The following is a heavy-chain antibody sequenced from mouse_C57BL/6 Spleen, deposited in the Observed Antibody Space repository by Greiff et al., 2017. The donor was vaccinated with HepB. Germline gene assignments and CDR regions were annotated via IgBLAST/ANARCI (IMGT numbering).Heavy chain of an antibody. CDR3: ARAGLGSYYAMDY. D-gene: IGHD4-1*01. CDR1: GYTFTSYW. V-gene: IGHV1-69*01. CDR2: IDPSDSYT. J-gene: IGHJ4*01. Sequence: QVQLQQPGAELVMPGASVKLSCKASGYTFTSYWMHWVKQRPGQGLEWIGEIDPSDSYTNYNQKFKGKSTLTVDKSSSTAYMQLSSLTSEDSAVYYCARAGLGSYYAMDYWGQGTSVTVSS.